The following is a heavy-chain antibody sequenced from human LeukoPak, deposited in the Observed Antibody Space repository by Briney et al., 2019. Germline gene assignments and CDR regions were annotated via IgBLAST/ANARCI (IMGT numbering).Heavy chain of an antibody. CDR3: VRDGYYYDSSGYN. Sequence: SETLSLTCAVYGGSSSAYWWSWIRQPPGKGLEWIGEINPSGTTNYNPSLKGRVTISLDTSKNHFSLNLSSVTAADTAVYYCVRDGYYYDSSGYNWGQGTLVTVSS. D-gene: IGHD3-22*01. V-gene: IGHV4-34*01. CDR2: INPSGTT. CDR1: GGSSSAYW. J-gene: IGHJ4*02.